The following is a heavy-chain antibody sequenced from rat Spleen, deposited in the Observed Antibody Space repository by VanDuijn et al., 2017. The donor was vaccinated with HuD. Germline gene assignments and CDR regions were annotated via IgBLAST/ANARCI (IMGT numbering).Heavy chain of an antibody. J-gene: IGHJ4*01. CDR2: IWTGGST. V-gene: IGHV2-30*01. CDR1: GFSLTSYN. Sequence: QVQLKESGPGLVQPSQTLSLTCTVSGFSLTSYNVHWVRQPTGKGLEWMGVIWTGGSTDYNSALKSRLSISRDTSKSQVFLKINSLQTEDIATYYCARGLLYVMDAWGQGVSVTVSS. D-gene: IGHD1-3*01. CDR3: ARGLLYVMDA.